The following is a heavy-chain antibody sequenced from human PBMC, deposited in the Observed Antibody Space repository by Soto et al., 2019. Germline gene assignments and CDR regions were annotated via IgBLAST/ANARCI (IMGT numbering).Heavy chain of an antibody. Sequence: PSETLSLTCTVSGDSISSNNNYWSWIRQPPGEGLEWIGFISYSGTTSYSPSLKSRVAISLDTSKNQFSLSLSSVTAADTAVYYCARGRGYSYGLDPWGQATLVTVSS. V-gene: IGHV4-30-4*02. CDR1: GDSISSNNNY. CDR2: ISYSGTT. J-gene: IGHJ5*02. D-gene: IGHD5-18*01. CDR3: ARGRGYSYGLDP.